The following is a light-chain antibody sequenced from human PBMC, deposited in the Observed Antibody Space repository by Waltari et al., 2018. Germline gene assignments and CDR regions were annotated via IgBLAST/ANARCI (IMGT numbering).Light chain of an antibody. Sequence: DIQMTQSPSTLSASVGDRVPITCRASQSVSRWLAWYQQKPGKAPKFLIYLASTLESGVPSRFSGSGSGTEFTLTISSLQPDDFATYYCQQYSTSSLYTFGQGTKLEI. J-gene: IGKJ2*01. V-gene: IGKV1-5*03. CDR1: QSVSRW. CDR2: LAS. CDR3: QQYSTSSLYT.